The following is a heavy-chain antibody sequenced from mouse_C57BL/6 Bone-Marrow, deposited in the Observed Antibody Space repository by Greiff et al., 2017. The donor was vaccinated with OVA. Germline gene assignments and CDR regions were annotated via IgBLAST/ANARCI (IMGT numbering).Heavy chain of an antibody. Sequence: QVQLQQPGAELVKPGASVKLSCKASGYTFTSYWMQWVKQRPGQGLEWIGEIDPSDSYTNYNQKFKGKATLTVDTSSSTAYMQLSSLTSGDAAVYYCARRADCYGSSLYWVEGTTLTDSS. J-gene: IGHJ2*01. CDR3: ARRADCYGSSLY. V-gene: IGHV1-50*01. D-gene: IGHD1-1*01. CDR2: IDPSDSYT. CDR1: GYTFTSYW.